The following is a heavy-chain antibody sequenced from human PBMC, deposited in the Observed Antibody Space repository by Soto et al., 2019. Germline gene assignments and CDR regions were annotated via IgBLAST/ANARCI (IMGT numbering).Heavy chain of an antibody. V-gene: IGHV5-51*01. D-gene: IGHD3-22*01. CDR2: VYPGDSDT. Sequence: GEALKISSKGSGYSFTSYWIGWVRQMPGKGLEWMGIVYPGDSDTRYSPSFQGQVTISADKSISTAYLQWSSLKASDTAMYYCARPGYYDMSGYPPRGDAFDLRGQRTMVSV. J-gene: IGHJ3*01. CDR3: ARPGYYDMSGYPPRGDAFDL. CDR1: GYSFTSYW.